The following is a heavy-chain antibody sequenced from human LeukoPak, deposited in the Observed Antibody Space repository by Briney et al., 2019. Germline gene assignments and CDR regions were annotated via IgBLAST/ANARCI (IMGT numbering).Heavy chain of an antibody. J-gene: IGHJ4*02. V-gene: IGHV1-18*04. CDR2: ISAYSGNT. CDR1: GYTFSNFG. CDR3: ARVIVAGALM. Sequence: ASVNASCKASGYTFSNFGITWVRQAPGQGLEWMGWISAYSGNTNYAQKLHGRVTMTTDTSTSTAYMELRSLRSDDTAVYYCARVIVAGALMWGQGTLVTVSS. D-gene: IGHD1-26*01.